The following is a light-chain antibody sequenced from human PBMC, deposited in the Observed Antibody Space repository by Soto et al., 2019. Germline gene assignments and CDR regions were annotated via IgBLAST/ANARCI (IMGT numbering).Light chain of an antibody. J-gene: IGKJ2*01. CDR1: QSVSTN. V-gene: IGKV3-15*01. CDR2: GAS. Sequence: EIVMTQSPDTLSVAPGERATLSCRASQSVSTNLAWYQQKPGQAPMLLIYGASNRATGIPARFSGSGSGTEFTLTISSLKYEDFAVYPCPPYNNWPSTFGQGPKLEIK. CDR3: PPYNNWPST.